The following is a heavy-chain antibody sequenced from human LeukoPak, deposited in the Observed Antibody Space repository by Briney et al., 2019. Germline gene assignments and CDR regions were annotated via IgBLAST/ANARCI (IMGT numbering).Heavy chain of an antibody. CDR3: ARDRVYGAFDY. CDR1: GGSISSSSYY. V-gene: IGHV4-39*07. CDR2: IYYTGGT. D-gene: IGHD4-17*01. Sequence: SETLSLTCTVSGGSISSSSYYWGWIRQPPVRGLEWIGSIYYTGGTLYNPSLKSRVTISVDTSKNQFSLKLSSVTAADTAVYYCARDRVYGAFDYWGQGTLVTVSS. J-gene: IGHJ4*02.